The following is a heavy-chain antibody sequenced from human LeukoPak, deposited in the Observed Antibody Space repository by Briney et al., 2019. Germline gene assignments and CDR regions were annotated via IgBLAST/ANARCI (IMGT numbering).Heavy chain of an antibody. D-gene: IGHD1-26*01. V-gene: IGHV4-4*02. Sequence: PSETLSLTCAVSGGSISTTHWWSWVRQPPGERLEWIGEIYHSGTINYNPSLKTRVTISVDESKDQFSLKLSSVTAADTAVYYCARGKVGTTPFDSWGQGTLVTVSS. CDR2: IYHSGTI. J-gene: IGHJ4*02. CDR3: ARGKVGTTPFDS. CDR1: GGSISTTHW.